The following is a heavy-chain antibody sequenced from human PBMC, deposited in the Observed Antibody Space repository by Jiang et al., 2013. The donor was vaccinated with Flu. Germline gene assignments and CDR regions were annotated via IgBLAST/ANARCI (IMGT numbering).Heavy chain of an antibody. Sequence: SGVGVGWIRQPPGKALEWLALIYWDDDKRYSPSLKSRLTITKDTSKNQVVLTMTNMDPVDTATYYCAHERPNTMALDYWGQGTLVTVSS. CDR1: SGVG. J-gene: IGHJ4*02. CDR3: AHERPNTMALDY. D-gene: IGHD3-10*01. V-gene: IGHV2-5*02. CDR2: IYWDDDK.